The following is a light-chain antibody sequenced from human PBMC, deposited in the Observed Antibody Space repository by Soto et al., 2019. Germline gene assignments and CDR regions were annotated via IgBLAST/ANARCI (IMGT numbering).Light chain of an antibody. Sequence: EIVLTQSPATLSLSPGERATLSCRASQSISNYLAWYQQKPGQAPRLLIYDASIRATDIPARFSGSGSGTDFTLTISSLEPEDFAVYYCQQRSNWPPLTFGGGTKVQIK. V-gene: IGKV3-11*01. CDR3: QQRSNWPPLT. CDR1: QSISNY. J-gene: IGKJ4*01. CDR2: DAS.